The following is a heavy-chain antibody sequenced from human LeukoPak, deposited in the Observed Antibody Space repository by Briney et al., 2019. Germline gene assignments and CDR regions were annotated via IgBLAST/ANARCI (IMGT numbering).Heavy chain of an antibody. CDR3: ARVSNYYDRPFDY. J-gene: IGHJ4*02. Sequence: SETLSLTCTVSGGSISSGGYYWSWIRQHPGKGLEWIGYIYYSGSTYYNPSLKSRVTISVDTSKNQFSLKLSSVTAADTAVYYCARVSNYYDRPFDYWGQGTLVTVSS. D-gene: IGHD3-22*01. V-gene: IGHV4-31*03. CDR2: IYYSGST. CDR1: GGSISSGGYY.